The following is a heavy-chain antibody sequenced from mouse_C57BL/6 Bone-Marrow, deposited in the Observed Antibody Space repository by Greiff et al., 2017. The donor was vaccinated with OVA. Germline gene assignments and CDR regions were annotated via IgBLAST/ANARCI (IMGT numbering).Heavy chain of an antibody. J-gene: IGHJ3*01. CDR3: AREDSSGYPAWFAY. V-gene: IGHV3-6*01. CDR1: GYSITSGYY. Sequence: EVKLEESGPGLVKPSQSLSLTCSVTGYSITSGYYWNWIRQFPGNKLEWMGYISYDGSNNYNPSLKNPISITRDTSKNQFILKLNSVTAEDTATYCCAREDSSGYPAWFAYWGQGTLVTVSA. CDR2: ISYDGSN. D-gene: IGHD3-2*02.